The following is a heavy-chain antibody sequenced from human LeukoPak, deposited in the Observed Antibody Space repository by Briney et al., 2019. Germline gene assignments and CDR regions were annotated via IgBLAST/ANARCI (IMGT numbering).Heavy chain of an antibody. CDR1: GGTFSSYA. J-gene: IGHJ4*02. Sequence: ASVKVSCKASGGTFSSYAIIWVRQAPGQGLEWMGRIIPILGIANYAQKFQGRVTITADKSTSTAYMELSSLRSEDTAVYYCARATVTRYYFDYWGQGTLVTVSS. CDR2: IIPILGIA. V-gene: IGHV1-69*04. CDR3: ARATVTRYYFDY. D-gene: IGHD4-17*01.